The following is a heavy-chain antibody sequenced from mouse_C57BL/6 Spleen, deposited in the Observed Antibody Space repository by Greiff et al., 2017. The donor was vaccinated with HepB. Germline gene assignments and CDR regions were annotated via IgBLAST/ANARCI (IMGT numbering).Heavy chain of an antibody. CDR1: GYTFTSYG. Sequence: QVQLKESGAELARPGASVKLSCKASGYTFTSYGISWVKQRTGQGLEWIGEIYPRSGNTYYNEKFKGKATLTADKSSSTAYMELRSLTSEDSAVYFCARQKTIAYWGQGTLVTVSA. CDR3: ARQKTIAY. J-gene: IGHJ3*01. V-gene: IGHV1-81*01. CDR2: IYPRSGNT.